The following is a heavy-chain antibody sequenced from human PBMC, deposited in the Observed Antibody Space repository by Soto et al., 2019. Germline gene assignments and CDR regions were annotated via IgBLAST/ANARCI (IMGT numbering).Heavy chain of an antibody. CDR2: IVVGSGNT. V-gene: IGHV1-58*01. CDR1: GFTFTSSA. Sequence: QMQLVQSGPEVKKPGTSVKVSCKASGFTFTSSAVQWVRQARGQRLEWIGWIVVGSGNTNYAQKFQERVTITRDMSXXTAYMELSSLRSEATAVYYCAAAPRGGWYEYYFDYWGQGTLVAVSS. J-gene: IGHJ4*02. CDR3: AAAPRGGWYEYYFDY. D-gene: IGHD6-19*01.